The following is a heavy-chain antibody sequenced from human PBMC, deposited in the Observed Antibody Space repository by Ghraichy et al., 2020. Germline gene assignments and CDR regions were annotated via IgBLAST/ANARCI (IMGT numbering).Heavy chain of an antibody. CDR3: GRLPIYTTGWQADY. V-gene: IGHV4-39*01. CDR2: MRYSGNT. Sequence: SETLSLTCTVSGGSISSSSYYWGWIRQPPGKGLEWIGIMRYSGNTYYNPSLKSRVTMSVDTYKNQLSLRLNAVTAADTAVYYCGRLPIYTTGWQADYWGQGALVTVSS. D-gene: IGHD6-19*01. CDR1: GGSISSSSYY. J-gene: IGHJ4*02.